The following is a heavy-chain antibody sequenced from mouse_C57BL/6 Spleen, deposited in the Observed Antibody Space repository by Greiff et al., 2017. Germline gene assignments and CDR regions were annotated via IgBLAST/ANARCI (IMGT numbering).Heavy chain of an antibody. J-gene: IGHJ4*01. CDR3: AREEGLRRYYYAMDY. D-gene: IGHD2-4*01. Sequence: QVQLQQPGAELVRPGTSVKLSCKASGYTFTSYWMHWVKQRPGQGLEWIGVIDPSDSYTNYNQKFKGKATLTVDTSSSTAYMQLSSLTSEDSAVYYCAREEGLRRYYYAMDYWGQGTSVTVSS. CDR1: GYTFTSYW. V-gene: IGHV1-59*01. CDR2: IDPSDSYT.